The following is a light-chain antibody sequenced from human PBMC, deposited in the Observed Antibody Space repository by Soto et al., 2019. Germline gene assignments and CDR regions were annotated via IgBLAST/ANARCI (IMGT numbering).Light chain of an antibody. J-gene: IGKJ1*01. Sequence: IQLTQSPSSLSVSVGDRFTITCRASQSINSHLNWYQQKPGKAPNLLIHAASILRSGVSSRFRGSGSGTDFTLTISNLQPEDFAMYYCQQSYNAPRTFGQGTKVDIK. CDR2: AAS. CDR3: QQSYNAPRT. CDR1: QSINSH. V-gene: IGKV1-39*01.